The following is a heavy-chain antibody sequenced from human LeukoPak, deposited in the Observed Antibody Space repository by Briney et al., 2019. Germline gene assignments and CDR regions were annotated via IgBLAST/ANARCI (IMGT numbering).Heavy chain of an antibody. CDR2: INPNSGGT. J-gene: IGHJ4*02. D-gene: IGHD1-26*01. Sequence: ASVKVSCKASGYTFTGYYMHWVRQAPGQGLEWMGWINPNSGGTNYAQKFQGRVTMTRDTSISTAYMELSRLRSDDTAVYYCARDPPYSGSCDYWGQGTLVTVSS. CDR3: ARDPPYSGSCDY. CDR1: GYTFTGYY. V-gene: IGHV1-2*02.